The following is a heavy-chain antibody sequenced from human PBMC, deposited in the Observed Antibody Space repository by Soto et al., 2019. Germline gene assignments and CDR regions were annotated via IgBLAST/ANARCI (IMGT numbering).Heavy chain of an antibody. CDR3: ASKAACVGDCYDFDS. CDR1: GGIFSSNT. J-gene: IGHJ4*02. Sequence: QGYLVQSGAEVKKPGSSVKISCKASGGIFSSNTINWVRQAAGQGLEWMGGIIPLFGTANYAEKFQGRVTMTAAKSTKTEYMELTSLRSEDTAVYYCASKAACVGDCYDFDSRGPGTLVTGSS. D-gene: IGHD2-21*02. CDR2: IIPLFGTA. V-gene: IGHV1-69*06.